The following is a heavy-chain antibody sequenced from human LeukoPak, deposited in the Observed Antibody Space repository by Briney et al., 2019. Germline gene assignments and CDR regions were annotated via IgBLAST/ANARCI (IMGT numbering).Heavy chain of an antibody. Sequence: SSVKVSCKASGYTFTSYAMNWLRQAPAQGLEWMGWISTNTGNPTYAQGFTGRFVFSLDTSVSTAYLQISSLKAEDTAVYYCARKSVAATPRDIVYQYSYMDVWGKGTTVTVSS. CDR1: GYTFTSYA. CDR2: ISTNTGNP. J-gene: IGHJ6*03. V-gene: IGHV7-4-1*02. CDR3: ARKSVAATPRDIVYQYSYMDV. D-gene: IGHD2-15*01.